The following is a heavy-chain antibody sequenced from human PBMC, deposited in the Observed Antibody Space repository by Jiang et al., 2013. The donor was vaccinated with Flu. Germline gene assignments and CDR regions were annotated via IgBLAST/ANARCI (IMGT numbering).Heavy chain of an antibody. J-gene: IGHJ4*02. V-gene: IGHV1-69*01. CDR2: IIPILGTA. D-gene: IGHD5-12*01. CDR3: VRGGYDWNSWGLFDY. Sequence: GAEVKKPGSSVKVSCKASGGTFSSYAISWVRQAPGQGLEWMGGIIPILGTANYAQKFQGRVTITADESTSTAYMELSSLRSEDTAVYYCVRGGYDWNSWGLFDYWGQGTLVTVSS. CDR1: GGTFSSYA.